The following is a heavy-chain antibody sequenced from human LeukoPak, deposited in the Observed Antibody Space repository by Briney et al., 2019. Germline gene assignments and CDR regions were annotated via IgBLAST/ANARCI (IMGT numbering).Heavy chain of an antibody. CDR2: IWYDGSNK. D-gene: IGHD3-10*01. J-gene: IGHJ4*01. V-gene: IGHV3-33*01. Sequence: GRSLRLSCAASGFTFRSHGMHWVRQAPGKGLEWVAVIWYDGSNKYYADSVKGRFTISRDNSKNTLYLEMNSLRAEDTAVYYCARDRRGSENYHYFDYWGQEPWSPSPQ. CDR3: ARDRRGSENYHYFDY. CDR1: GFTFRSHG.